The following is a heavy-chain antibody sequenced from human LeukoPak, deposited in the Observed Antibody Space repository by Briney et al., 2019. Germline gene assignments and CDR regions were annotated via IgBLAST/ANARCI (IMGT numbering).Heavy chain of an antibody. CDR2: IWYDGSNK. J-gene: IGHJ4*02. D-gene: IGHD6-19*01. Sequence: GGSLRLSCAASGFTFSSYGMHWVRQAPGKGLEWVAVIWYDGSNKYYADSVKGRFTISRDNAKSSLYLQMNSLRPEDTAVYYCIKGGGSGWPFDYWGQGTLVTVSS. V-gene: IGHV3-33*03. CDR3: IKGGGSGWPFDY. CDR1: GFTFSSYG.